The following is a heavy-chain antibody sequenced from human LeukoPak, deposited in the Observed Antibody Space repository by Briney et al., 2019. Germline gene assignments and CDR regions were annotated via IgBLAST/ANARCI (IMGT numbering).Heavy chain of an antibody. CDR2: IYYSGST. J-gene: IGHJ4*02. CDR1: GGSISSYY. D-gene: IGHD5-24*01. Sequence: SETLSLTCTVSGGSISSYYWSWIRQPPGKGLEWIGNIYYSGSTNYNPSLKSRVTISVDTSKNQFSLRLSSVTAADTAVYYCASNLGQWLFSDWGQGTLVTVSP. CDR3: ASNLGQWLFSD. V-gene: IGHV4-59*08.